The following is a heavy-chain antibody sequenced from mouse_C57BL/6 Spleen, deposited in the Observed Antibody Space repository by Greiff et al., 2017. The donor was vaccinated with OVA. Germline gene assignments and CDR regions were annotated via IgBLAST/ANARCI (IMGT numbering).Heavy chain of an antibody. V-gene: IGHV1-53*01. CDR2: INPSGGGT. Sequence: VQLQQSGPELVKPGASVKLSCKASGYTFTSYWMHWVKQRPGQGLEWIGNINPSGGGTNYNEKFKSKATLTVDKSSSTAYMQLSSLTSEDSAVYYCARQRYGYYAMDYWGQGTSVTVSS. D-gene: IGHD1-1*01. CDR1: GYTFTSYW. CDR3: ARQRYGYYAMDY. J-gene: IGHJ4*01.